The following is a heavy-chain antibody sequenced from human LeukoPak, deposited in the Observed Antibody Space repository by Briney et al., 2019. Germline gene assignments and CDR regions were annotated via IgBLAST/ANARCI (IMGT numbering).Heavy chain of an antibody. CDR2: IYPGDSDT. J-gene: IGHJ4*02. D-gene: IGHD2-2*01. CDR3: ARRQGCSSTSCPPDS. V-gene: IGHV5-51*01. CDR1: GYSFSTYW. Sequence: GESLKISCRGSGYSFSTYWIGWVRQMPGKGLEWMAIIYPGDSDTRYSPSFQGQVTMSADKSINTAYLQWNSLKASDTAMYYCARRQGCSSTSCPPDSWGQGTLVTVSS.